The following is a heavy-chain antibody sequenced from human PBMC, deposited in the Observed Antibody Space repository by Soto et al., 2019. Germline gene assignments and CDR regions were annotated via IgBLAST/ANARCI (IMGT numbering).Heavy chain of an antibody. J-gene: IGHJ5*02. V-gene: IGHV1-18*01. Sequence: ASVKVSCKASGYTFTSYGISWVRQAPGQGLEWMGWISAYNGNTNYAQKLQGRVTMTTDTSTSTAYMELRSLRSDDTAVYYCARDPRIAVAGTENWFDPWGQGTLVTVS. CDR2: ISAYNGNT. CDR1: GYTFTSYG. D-gene: IGHD6-19*01. CDR3: ARDPRIAVAGTENWFDP.